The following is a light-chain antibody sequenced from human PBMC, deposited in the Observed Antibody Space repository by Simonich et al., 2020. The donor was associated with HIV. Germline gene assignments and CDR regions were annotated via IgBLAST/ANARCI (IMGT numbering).Light chain of an antibody. V-gene: IGKV1-33*01. CDR1: QSITSY. CDR2: DAS. CDR3: QQYDILPYT. Sequence: DIQMTQSPSSPSASVGDRVTITCRASQSITSYLNWYQQKPGKAPKLLIYDASSLETGVPSRFSGSGSGTYFTFTINSLQPEDIATYYCQQYDILPYTFGQGTKLEIK. J-gene: IGKJ2*01.